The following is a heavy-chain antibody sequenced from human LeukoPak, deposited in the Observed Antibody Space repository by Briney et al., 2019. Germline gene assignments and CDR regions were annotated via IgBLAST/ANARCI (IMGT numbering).Heavy chain of an antibody. CDR1: GGSFSGYY. CDR2: INHSGST. Sequence: SETLSLTCAAYGGSFSGYYWSWIRQPPGKGLERIGEINHSGSTNYNPSLKSRVTISVDTSKNQFSLKLSSVTAADTAVYYCARHFLPYFDYWGQGTLVTVSS. J-gene: IGHJ4*02. V-gene: IGHV4-34*01. CDR3: ARHFLPYFDY. D-gene: IGHD2/OR15-2a*01.